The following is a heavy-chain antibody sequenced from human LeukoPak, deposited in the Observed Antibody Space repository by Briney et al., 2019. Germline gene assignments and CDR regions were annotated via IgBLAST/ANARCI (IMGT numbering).Heavy chain of an antibody. Sequence: SETLSLTCAVSGGSTSSGGYSWSWIRQPPGKGLEWIGYIYHSGSTNYNPSLKSRVTISVDTSKNQFSLKLSSVTATDTAVYYCARHATPEIQLWLLNYFDYWGQGTLVTVSS. CDR2: IYHSGST. V-gene: IGHV4-30-2*01. CDR1: GGSTSSGGYS. D-gene: IGHD5-18*01. CDR3: ARHATPEIQLWLLNYFDY. J-gene: IGHJ4*02.